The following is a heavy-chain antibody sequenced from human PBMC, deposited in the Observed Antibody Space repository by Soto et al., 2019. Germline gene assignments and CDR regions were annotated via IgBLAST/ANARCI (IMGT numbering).Heavy chain of an antibody. CDR2: ISGSGGIT. V-gene: IGHV3-23*01. CDR3: VRGRYCSRASSPTKNINHFDP. J-gene: IGHJ5*02. D-gene: IGHD2-2*01. Sequence: EVQLLESGGGLKQPGESLRLSCAGSGFAFSDYAMNWVRQAPGKGLEWVSAISGSGGITYYADSVKGRFTISKDDSRSILYLQMSSLRAEDTAVYFCVRGRYCSRASSPTKNINHFDPWGQGSLVTVSS. CDR1: GFAFSDYA.